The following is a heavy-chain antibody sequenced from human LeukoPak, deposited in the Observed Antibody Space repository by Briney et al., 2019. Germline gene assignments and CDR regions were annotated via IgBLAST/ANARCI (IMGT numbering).Heavy chain of an antibody. CDR1: GFTFGSYA. V-gene: IGHV3-23*01. Sequence: GGSLRLSCAASGFTFGSYAMTWVRQAPGKGLEWVSVINGGGGSTFYADSVKGRFTISRDNSKNTLYLQMNGLRAEDTAVYYCAKEGGKSSSSRYYFDHWGQGSLVTVSS. D-gene: IGHD2-2*01. CDR2: INGGGGST. CDR3: AKEGGKSSSSRYYFDH. J-gene: IGHJ4*02.